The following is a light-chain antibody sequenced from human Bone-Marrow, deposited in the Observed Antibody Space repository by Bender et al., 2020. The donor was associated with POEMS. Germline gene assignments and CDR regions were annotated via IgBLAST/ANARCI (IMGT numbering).Light chain of an antibody. CDR2: EVS. CDR3: CSYADGSNLV. V-gene: IGLV2-23*02. Sequence: QSALTQPASVSGSPGQSITISCTGTSSDVGSYNLVSWYQQHPGKAPKLMIYEVSKRPSGVPDRFSGSKSGNTASLTVSGLQAEDEADYFCCSYADGSNLVFGGGTKVTVL. CDR1: SSDVGSYNL. J-gene: IGLJ2*01.